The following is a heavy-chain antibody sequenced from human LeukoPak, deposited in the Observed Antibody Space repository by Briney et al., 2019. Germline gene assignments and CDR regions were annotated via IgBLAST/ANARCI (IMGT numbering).Heavy chain of an antibody. CDR2: IRYDGSNK. CDR3: AKDIFPAAATDINWFDP. Sequence: GGSLRLSCAASGFTFSSYGMHWVRQAPGKGLEWVAFIRYDGSNKYYADSVKGRFTISRDNSKNTLYLQMNSLRAEDTAVYYCAKDIFPAAATDINWFDPWGQGTLVTVSS. CDR1: GFTFSSYG. D-gene: IGHD2-2*01. J-gene: IGHJ5*02. V-gene: IGHV3-30*02.